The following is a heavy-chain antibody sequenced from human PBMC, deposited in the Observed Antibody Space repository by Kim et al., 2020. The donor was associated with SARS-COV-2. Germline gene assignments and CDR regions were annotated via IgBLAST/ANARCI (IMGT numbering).Heavy chain of an antibody. CDR3: ARAYSSSTYGMDV. D-gene: IGHD6-6*01. J-gene: IGHJ6*02. Sequence: SKKLQGRVTMTTDTSTSTAYMERRSLRSDDTAVYYCARAYSSSTYGMDVWGQGTTVTVSS. V-gene: IGHV1-18*01.